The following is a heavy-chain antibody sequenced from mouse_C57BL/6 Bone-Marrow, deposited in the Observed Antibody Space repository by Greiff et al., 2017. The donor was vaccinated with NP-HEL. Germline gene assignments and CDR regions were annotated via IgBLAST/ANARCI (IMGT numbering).Heavy chain of an antibody. V-gene: IGHV5-4*01. CDR1: GFTFSSYA. D-gene: IGHD2-1*01. J-gene: IGHJ2*01. CDR3: ARDGRGNPDY. Sequence: EVQLVESGGGLVKPGGSLKLSCAASGFTFSSYAMSWVRQTPYTILSFVSTIIDVGSYTYYPDNVKGRFTISRDNAKNNLYLQMSHLKSEDTAMYYCARDGRGNPDYWGQGTTLTVSS. CDR2: IIDVGSYT.